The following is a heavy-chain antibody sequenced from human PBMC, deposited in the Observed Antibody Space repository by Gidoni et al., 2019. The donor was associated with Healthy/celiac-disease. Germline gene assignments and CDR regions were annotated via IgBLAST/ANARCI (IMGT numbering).Heavy chain of an antibody. Sequence: EVQLVESGGGLIQPGGSLRLSCAASGFTVSSNYMSWVRQAPGKGLEWFSVIYSGGSTYYADSVKGRFTISRDNSKNTLYLQMNSLRAEDTAVYYCARPFGIYSNDAFDIWGQGTMVTVSS. CDR3: ARPFGIYSNDAFDI. V-gene: IGHV3-53*01. D-gene: IGHD1-26*01. CDR2: IYSGGST. CDR1: GFTVSSNY. J-gene: IGHJ3*02.